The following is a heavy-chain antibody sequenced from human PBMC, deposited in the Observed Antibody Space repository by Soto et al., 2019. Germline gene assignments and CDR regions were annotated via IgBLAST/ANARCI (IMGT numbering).Heavy chain of an antibody. CDR2: IRSKAYGGTT. V-gene: IGHV3-49*04. Sequence: GGSLRLSCTASGFTFGDYAMSWVRQAPVKGLEWVGFIRSKAYGGTTEYAASVKCRFTISRDDSKSIAYLQMNSLKTEDTAVYYCTRDRGGFWSGPAGDYYYYYYGMDVWGQGTTVTVSS. J-gene: IGHJ6*02. CDR3: TRDRGGFWSGPAGDYYYYYYGMDV. D-gene: IGHD3-3*01. CDR1: GFTFGDYA.